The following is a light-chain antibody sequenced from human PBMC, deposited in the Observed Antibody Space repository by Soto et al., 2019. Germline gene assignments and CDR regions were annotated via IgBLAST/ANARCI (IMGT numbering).Light chain of an antibody. Sequence: DIQMTQSPSSLSASVGDRVTITCRASQGISNYLAWYQQKPGKVPKLLIYTASTLQSAVPSRFSGSGSGTDFTLTISSLQPEDVATYYCQNYNSAPQLTFGGGTKVEIK. CDR1: QGISNY. CDR2: TAS. CDR3: QNYNSAPQLT. J-gene: IGKJ4*01. V-gene: IGKV1-27*01.